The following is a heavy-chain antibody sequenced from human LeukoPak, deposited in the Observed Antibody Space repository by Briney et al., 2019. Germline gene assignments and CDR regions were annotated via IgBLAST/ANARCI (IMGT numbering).Heavy chain of an antibody. V-gene: IGHV3-30-3*01. J-gene: IGHJ4*02. D-gene: IGHD3-10*01. CDR2: ISYDGTSK. CDR3: ANLWFGELSAFDY. Sequence: GGSLRLSCAASGLTFSNYPMPWVRQAPGKGLGWVAVISYDGTSKHHADSVKGRFTISRDNSKNTLYLQMNSLRAEDTAVYYCANLWFGELSAFDYWGQGTLVTVSS. CDR1: GLTFSNYP.